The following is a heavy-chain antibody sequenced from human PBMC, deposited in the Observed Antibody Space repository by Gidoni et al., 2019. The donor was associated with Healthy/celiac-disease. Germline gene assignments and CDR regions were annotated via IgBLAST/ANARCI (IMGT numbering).Heavy chain of an antibody. D-gene: IGHD3-10*01. V-gene: IGHV3-23*01. CDR3: AKASMTMVRGASWFDP. CDR2: ISGSGGST. Sequence: EVQLLESGGGLVQPGGSLRLTCAASGFTFSSYAMSWVRQAPGKGLDGGSAISGSGGSTYYADSVKGRFTISRDNSKNTLYLQMNSLRAEDTAVYYCAKASMTMVRGASWFDPWGQGTLVTVSS. J-gene: IGHJ5*02. CDR1: GFTFSSYA.